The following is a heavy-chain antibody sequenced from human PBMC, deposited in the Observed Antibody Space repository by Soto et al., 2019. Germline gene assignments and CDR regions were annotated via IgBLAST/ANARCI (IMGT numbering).Heavy chain of an antibody. CDR3: ATDGAAGAVMGV. V-gene: IGHV3-21*06. CDR2: ISSGGEYI. CDR1: GLIFSNYG. J-gene: IGHJ6*02. D-gene: IGHD6-13*01. Sequence: EVQLVESGGGLVKPGGSLRLSCTASGLIFSNYGMNWVRQAAGKRPEWVSSISSGGEYIDYAESEKGRLTTSRDNAINILYLQLTSLGVEDTAVYYCATDGAAGAVMGVWGQGTTVTVSS.